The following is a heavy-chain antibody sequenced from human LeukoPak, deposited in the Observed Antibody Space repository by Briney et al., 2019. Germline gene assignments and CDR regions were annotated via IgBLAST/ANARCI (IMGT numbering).Heavy chain of an antibody. CDR1: GGSISSSSYY. J-gene: IGHJ6*02. CDR3: ARVRSRYFDWLLSGILRYGMDV. Sequence: PSETLSLTCTVSGGSISSSSYYWSWIRQPPGKGLEWIGYIYYSGSTYYNPSLKSRVTISVDTSKNQFSLKLSSVTAADTAVYYCARVRSRYFDWLLSGILRYGMDVWGQGTTVTVSS. D-gene: IGHD3-9*01. CDR2: IYYSGST. V-gene: IGHV4-30-4*01.